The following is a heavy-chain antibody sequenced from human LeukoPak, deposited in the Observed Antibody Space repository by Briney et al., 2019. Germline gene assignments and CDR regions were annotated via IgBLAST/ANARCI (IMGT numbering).Heavy chain of an antibody. Sequence: SETLSLTCTVSGGSISSSSYYWGWIRQPPGKGLEWIGSIYYSGSTYYNPSLKSRVTISVDTSKNQFSLKLSSVTAADTAVYYCARSRYSSSWYVPYWGQGTLVTVSS. CDR3: ARSRYSSSWYVPY. CDR2: IYYSGST. J-gene: IGHJ4*02. V-gene: IGHV4-39*01. D-gene: IGHD6-13*01. CDR1: GGSISSSSYY.